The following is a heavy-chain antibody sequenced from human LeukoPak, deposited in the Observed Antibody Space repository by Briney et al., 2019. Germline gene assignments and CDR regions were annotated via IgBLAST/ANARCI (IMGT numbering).Heavy chain of an antibody. CDR1: GVSISSSTSF. V-gene: IGHV4-39*01. J-gene: IGHJ4*02. CDR3: ARQTGSGLFILP. Sequence: PSETLSLTCTVSGVSISSSTSFWGWIRQPPGKGLEWIGSIYYSGNTYYNASLKSQVSISIDTSKNQFSLRLTSVTAADTAVYYCARQTGSGLFILPGGQGTLVTSPQ. D-gene: IGHD3/OR15-3a*01. CDR2: IYYSGNT.